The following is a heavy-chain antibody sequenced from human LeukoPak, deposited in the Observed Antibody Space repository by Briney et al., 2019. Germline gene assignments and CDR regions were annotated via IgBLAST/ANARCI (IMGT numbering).Heavy chain of an antibody. Sequence: GGSLRLSCAASGFTFSSYAMSWVRQAPGKGLEWVSAISGSGGSTYYADSVKGRFTISRDNSENTLYLQMNSLRAEDTAVYYCAKDPMSGRYFDWLSKDYGMDVWGQGTTVTVSS. CDR2: ISGSGGST. J-gene: IGHJ6*02. V-gene: IGHV3-23*01. CDR3: AKDPMSGRYFDWLSKDYGMDV. D-gene: IGHD3-9*01. CDR1: GFTFSSYA.